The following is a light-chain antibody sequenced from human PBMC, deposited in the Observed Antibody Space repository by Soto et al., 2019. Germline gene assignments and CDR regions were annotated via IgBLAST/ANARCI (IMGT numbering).Light chain of an antibody. J-gene: IGLJ2*01. CDR2: LNSDGSH. CDR1: SGHSTYA. CDR3: QTWDTGIVV. V-gene: IGLV4-69*01. Sequence: QLVLTQSPSASASLGASVKLTCSLSSGHSTYAIAWHQQQSEKGPRYLMKLNSDGSHSKGDGIPDRFSGSSSGAERYLTISSLQSEDEADYYCQTWDTGIVVFGGGTKLTVL.